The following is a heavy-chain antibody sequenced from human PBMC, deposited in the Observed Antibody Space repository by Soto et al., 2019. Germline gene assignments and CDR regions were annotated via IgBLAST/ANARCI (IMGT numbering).Heavy chain of an antibody. J-gene: IGHJ4*02. CDR1: GFTFSSYA. D-gene: IGHD6-19*01. V-gene: IGHV3-23*01. CDR2: ISGGGGST. Sequence: EVQLLESGGGLVQPGGSLRLSCAASGFTFSSYAMSWVRQAPGKGLEWVSAISGGGGSTYYADSVKGRFTISRDNSKNTLYLQMTSRRAEDTAVYYCAKGNKAVAAPFDYWGQGTLVTVSS. CDR3: AKGNKAVAAPFDY.